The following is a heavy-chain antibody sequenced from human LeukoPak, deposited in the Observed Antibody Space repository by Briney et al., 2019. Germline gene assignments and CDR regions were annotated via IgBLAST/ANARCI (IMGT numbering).Heavy chain of an antibody. CDR3: ARYVPDGVHYYFDY. CDR2: IYYSGST. D-gene: IGHD3-10*02. J-gene: IGHJ4*02. Sequence: PSETLSLTCTVSGGSISNYYWSWIWQPPGKELEWIGYIYYSGSTNYSPSLNSRDTISVDTSKNHFSLKLRSVAAADTAVYYCARYVPDGVHYYFDYWGQATLVTVSS. CDR1: GGSISNYY. V-gene: IGHV4-59*01.